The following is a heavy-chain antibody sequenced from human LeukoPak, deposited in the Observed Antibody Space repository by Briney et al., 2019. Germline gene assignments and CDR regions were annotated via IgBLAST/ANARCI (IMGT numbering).Heavy chain of an antibody. CDR3: ARGKGLLPDY. D-gene: IGHD2-21*02. V-gene: IGHV3-74*01. CDR2: INSDGSST. CDR1: GFTFSSYW. J-gene: IGHJ4*02. Sequence: GGSLRPSCAASGFTFSSYWMHWVRQAPGKGLVRVSRINSDGSSTSYADSVKGRFTISRDNAKNTLYLQMNSLRAEDTAVYYCARGKGLLPDYWGQGTLVTVSS.